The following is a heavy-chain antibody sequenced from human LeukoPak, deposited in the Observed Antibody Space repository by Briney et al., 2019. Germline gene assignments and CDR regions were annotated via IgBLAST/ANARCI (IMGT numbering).Heavy chain of an antibody. J-gene: IGHJ4*02. V-gene: IGHV4-39*01. CDR1: GGSISSSGYY. CDR3: ARHADSGFGELAFDY. CDR2: IYYSGIT. Sequence: SETLSLTCGVSGGSISSSGYYWGWVRQPPGKGLEWIGSIYYSGITYHNPSLKSRVTISGDTSKNQFSLKLSSVTAADTAVYYCARHADSGFGELAFDYWGQGTLATVSS. D-gene: IGHD3-10*01.